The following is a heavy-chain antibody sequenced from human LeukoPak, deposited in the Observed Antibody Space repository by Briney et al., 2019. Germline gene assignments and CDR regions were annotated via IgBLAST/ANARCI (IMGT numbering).Heavy chain of an antibody. V-gene: IGHV3-30*18. Sequence: GRSLRPPCAASGFTFSSDGMHWVRQAPGKGLEWVAVITYDGRSKYYADSVRGRFTISRDNSKNTLYLQMNSRRGEDTAVYYGAKDRSSTWSLDFWGQGTLVTVSS. J-gene: IGHJ4*02. CDR2: ITYDGRSK. CDR1: GFTFSSDG. D-gene: IGHD6-13*01. CDR3: AKDRSSTWSLDF.